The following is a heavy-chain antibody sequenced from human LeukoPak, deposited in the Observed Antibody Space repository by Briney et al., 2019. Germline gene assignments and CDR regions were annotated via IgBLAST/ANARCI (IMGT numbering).Heavy chain of an antibody. V-gene: IGHV3-74*01. CDR1: GSTFNSYW. CDR3: ARDNPGPGYGMDV. CDR2: IKGDVSYA. Sequence: GGSLRLSCAASGSTFNSYWMHWVRQAPGKGLVWVSRIKGDVSYANYADSVKGRFTISRDNAKNTLYLQMNSLRAEDTAVYYCARDNPGPGYGMDVWGQGTTVTVSS. J-gene: IGHJ6*02.